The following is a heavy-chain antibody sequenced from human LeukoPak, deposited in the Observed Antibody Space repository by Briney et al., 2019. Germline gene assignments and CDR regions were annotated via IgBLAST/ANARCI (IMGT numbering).Heavy chain of an antibody. CDR1: GYTLTELS. CDR2: FDPEDGET. CDR3: ARDVRHRYCSSSSCYWGWLDP. J-gene: IGHJ5*02. D-gene: IGHD2-2*01. Sequence: GASVKVSCKVSGYTLTELSMHWVRQAPGKGLEWMGGFDPEDGETIYAQKFQGRVTMTEDTSTDTAYMELSGLRSEDTAVYYCARDVRHRYCSSSSCYWGWLDPWGQGTLLTASS. V-gene: IGHV1-24*01.